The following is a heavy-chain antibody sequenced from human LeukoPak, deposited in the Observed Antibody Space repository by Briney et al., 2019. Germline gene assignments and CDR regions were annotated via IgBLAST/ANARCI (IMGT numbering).Heavy chain of an antibody. CDR2: IYYSGST. CDR3: ARDDESRYGMDV. J-gene: IGHJ6*04. Sequence: SETLSLTCTVSGGSISSYYWSWIRQPPGKGLEWIGYIYYSGSTNYNPSLKSRVTISVDTSKNQFSLKLSSVTAADTAVYYCARDDESRYGMDVWGKGTTVTVPS. V-gene: IGHV4-59*01. CDR1: GGSISSYY.